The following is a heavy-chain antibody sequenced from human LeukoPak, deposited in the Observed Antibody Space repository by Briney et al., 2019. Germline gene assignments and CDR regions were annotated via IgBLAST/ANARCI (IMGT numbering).Heavy chain of an antibody. CDR2: ISSSSTYT. CDR1: GFTFSDYY. J-gene: IGHJ4*02. CDR3: ARIGSIAAAGTPDY. D-gene: IGHD6-13*01. Sequence: GGSLRLSCAASGFTFSDYYMSWIRQAPGKGPEWVSYISSSSTYTTYADSVKGRFTISRDNAKNSLYLQMNSLRGEDTAVYYCARIGSIAAAGTPDYWGQGTLVTVSS. V-gene: IGHV3-11*06.